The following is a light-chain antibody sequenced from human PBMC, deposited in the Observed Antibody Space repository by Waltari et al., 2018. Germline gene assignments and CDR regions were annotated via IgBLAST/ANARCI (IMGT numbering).Light chain of an antibody. V-gene: IGKV3-20*01. CDR2: GAS. CDR3: QQYGSSIMYT. CDR1: QSITKRY. J-gene: IGKJ2*01. Sequence: VLTQSPGTLSLSPGDSATLSCRASQSITKRYFAWYQQKPGQAPRLLIYGASIRAAGIPYRFSGSGSGTEFTLTISRLEAEDSAVYYCQQYGSSIMYTFGQGTKLEIK.